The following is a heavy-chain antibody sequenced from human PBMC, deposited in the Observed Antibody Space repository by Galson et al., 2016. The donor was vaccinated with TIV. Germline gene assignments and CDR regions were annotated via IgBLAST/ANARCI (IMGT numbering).Heavy chain of an antibody. CDR1: GGTFSSNI. D-gene: IGHD2-21*02. J-gene: IGHJ4*02. CDR2: IIPHVGIA. Sequence: SVKVSCKASGGTFSSNIINWIRQAPGQGLEWMGGIIPHVGIANYAQRLKGRVTITADKSTNTAYMELSSLRSEGTAMYYCATFAACGGDCYYFDYWGQGTLVTVSS. CDR3: ATFAACGGDCYYFDY. V-gene: IGHV1-69*10.